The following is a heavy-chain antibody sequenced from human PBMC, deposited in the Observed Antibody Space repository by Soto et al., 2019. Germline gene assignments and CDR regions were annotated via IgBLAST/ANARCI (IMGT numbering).Heavy chain of an antibody. D-gene: IGHD3-10*01. J-gene: IGHJ4*02. CDR2: ISWNSGSI. CDR3: AKERITMVRGVIITVPLGY. CDR1: GFTFDDYA. Sequence: PGGSLRLSCAASGFTFDDYAMHWVRQAPGKGLEWVSGISWNSGSIGYADSVKGRFTISRDNAKNSLYLQMNSLRAEDTALYYCAKERITMVRGVIITVPLGYWGQGTLVTVPS. V-gene: IGHV3-9*01.